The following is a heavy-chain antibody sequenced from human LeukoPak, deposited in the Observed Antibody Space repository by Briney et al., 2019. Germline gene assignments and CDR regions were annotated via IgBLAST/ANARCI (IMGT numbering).Heavy chain of an antibody. D-gene: IGHD3-22*01. Sequence: SVKVSCKASGGTLSSYAISWVRQAPGQGLEWMGGIIPIFGTANYAQKFQGRVTITADESTSTAYMELSSLRSEDTAVYYCARDRYYYDSLLPDGMDVWGQGTTVTVSS. CDR2: IIPIFGTA. V-gene: IGHV1-69*13. J-gene: IGHJ6*02. CDR3: ARDRYYYDSLLPDGMDV. CDR1: GGTLSSYA.